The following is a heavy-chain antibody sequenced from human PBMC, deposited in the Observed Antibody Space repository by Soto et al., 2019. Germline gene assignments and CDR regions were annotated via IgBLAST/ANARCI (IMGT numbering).Heavy chain of an antibody. Sequence: QVQLVQSGAEVKKPGSSVKVSCKASGGTFSSYAISWVRQAPGQGLEWMGGIIPIFGTANYAQKFQGRVTITADDSTSTAYMALSSLRSEDTAVYYCARFGAHSADTTGFAFDYWGQGTLVTVSS. V-gene: IGHV1-69*01. J-gene: IGHJ4*02. D-gene: IGHD3-16*01. CDR3: ARFGAHSADTTGFAFDY. CDR2: IIPIFGTA. CDR1: GGTFSSYA.